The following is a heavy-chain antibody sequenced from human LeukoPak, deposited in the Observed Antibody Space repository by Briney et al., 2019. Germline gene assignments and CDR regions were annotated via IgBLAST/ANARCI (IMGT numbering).Heavy chain of an antibody. D-gene: IGHD3-3*01. V-gene: IGHV3-30*02. CDR3: AKDRPGSDFWSGYYPYYFDY. J-gene: IGHJ4*02. CDR2: IRYDGSNK. Sequence: GGSLRLSCAASGFTFSSYGMHWVRQAPGKGLEWVAFIRYDGSNKYYADSVKGRFAISRDNSKNTLYLQMNSLRAEDTAVYYCAKDRPGSDFWSGYYPYYFDYWGQGTLVTVYS. CDR1: GFTFSSYG.